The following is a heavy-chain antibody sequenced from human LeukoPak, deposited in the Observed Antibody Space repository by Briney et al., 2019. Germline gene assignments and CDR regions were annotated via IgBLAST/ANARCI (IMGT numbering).Heavy chain of an antibody. Sequence: GGSLRLSCAASGFTVSSNYMSWVRQAPGKRLEWVSVIYSGGSTYYADSEKGRFTISRDNSKNTLYLQMNSLRAEDTAVYYCARAISSGWSFDYWGQGTLVTVSS. D-gene: IGHD6-19*01. CDR2: IYSGGST. CDR3: ARAISSGWSFDY. J-gene: IGHJ4*02. V-gene: IGHV3-66*02. CDR1: GFTVSSNY.